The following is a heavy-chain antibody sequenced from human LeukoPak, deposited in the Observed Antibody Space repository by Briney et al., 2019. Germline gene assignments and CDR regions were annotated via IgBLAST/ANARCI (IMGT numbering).Heavy chain of an antibody. CDR2: IKQDGSEK. Sequence: SGGSLRLSCAASGFTFSSYWMSWVRQAPGKGLEWVANIKQDGSEKYYVDSVKGRFTISRDNAKNSLYLQMNSLRAEDTAIYYCAKNGDRGAYCSGGTCYPYYYYYMDVWGKGTTVTISS. J-gene: IGHJ6*03. CDR1: GFTFSSYW. CDR3: AKNGDRGAYCSGGTCYPYYYYYMDV. D-gene: IGHD2-15*01. V-gene: IGHV3-7*03.